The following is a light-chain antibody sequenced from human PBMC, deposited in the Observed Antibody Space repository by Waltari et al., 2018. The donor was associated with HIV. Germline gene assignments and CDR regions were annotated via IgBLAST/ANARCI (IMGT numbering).Light chain of an antibody. Sequence: QSVLTQPPSVSAAPGQKVTISCSGSSSNTGNNYVSWYQQVPGTAPELLIYESDKRPPGIPDRFSGSKSGTSATLGITGLQTGDETDYYCGTWDSGLSGVVFGGGTKLTVL. CDR3: GTWDSGLSGVV. V-gene: IGLV1-51*02. J-gene: IGLJ3*02. CDR2: ESD. CDR1: SSNTGNNY.